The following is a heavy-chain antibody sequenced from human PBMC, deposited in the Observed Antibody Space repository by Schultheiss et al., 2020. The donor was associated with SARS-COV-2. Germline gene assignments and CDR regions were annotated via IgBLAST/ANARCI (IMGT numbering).Heavy chain of an antibody. J-gene: IGHJ4*02. CDR1: GGSISSYY. Sequence: SETLSLTCTVSGGSISSYYWSWIRQPPGKGLEWIGYIYYSGSTYYNPSLKSRVTISVDTSKNQFSLKLSSVTAADTAVYYCARHIAGTFDYWGQGTLVTVSS. V-gene: IGHV4-59*08. CDR2: IYYSGST. D-gene: IGHD2-15*01. CDR3: ARHIAGTFDY.